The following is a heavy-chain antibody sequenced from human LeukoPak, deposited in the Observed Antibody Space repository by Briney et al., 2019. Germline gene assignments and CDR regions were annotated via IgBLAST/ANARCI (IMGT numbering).Heavy chain of an antibody. V-gene: IGHV4-4*02. CDR2: INHSGST. CDR1: GGSINSNNW. CDR3: ARGSPYYYYGMDV. Sequence: PSGTLSLTCAVSGGSINSNNWWSWIRQPPGKGLEWIGEINHSGSTNYNPSLKSRVTISVDTSKNQFSLKLSSVTAADTAVYYCARGSPYYYYGMDVWGQGTTVTVSS. J-gene: IGHJ6*02.